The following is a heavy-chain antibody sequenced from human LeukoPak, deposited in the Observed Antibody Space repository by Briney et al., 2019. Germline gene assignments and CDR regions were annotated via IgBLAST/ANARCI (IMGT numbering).Heavy chain of an antibody. J-gene: IGHJ6*02. D-gene: IGHD5-18*01. CDR1: GFTFTTYW. V-gene: IGHV3-74*01. CDR2: INSDGSIT. CDR3: ARDAVDTANAV. Sequence: GGSLRLSCTASGFTFTTYWMHWVRQAPGKGLVWVSHINSDGSITSYADSVKGRFTISRDNAKNTLYLQMNSLRAEDTAVYYCARDAVDTANAVWGQGTTVTVSS.